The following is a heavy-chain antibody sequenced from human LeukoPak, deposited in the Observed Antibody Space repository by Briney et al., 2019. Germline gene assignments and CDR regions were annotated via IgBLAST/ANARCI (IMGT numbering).Heavy chain of an antibody. V-gene: IGHV1-69*04. Sequence: GSSVKVSCKASGGTFSSYAISWVRQAPGQGLEWMGRIIPIFGIANYAQKFQGRVTITADKSTSTAYMELSSLRSEDTAVYYCARDQYYDSSGCFDYWGQGTLVTVSS. D-gene: IGHD3-22*01. CDR3: ARDQYYDSSGCFDY. J-gene: IGHJ4*02. CDR2: IIPIFGIA. CDR1: GGTFSSYA.